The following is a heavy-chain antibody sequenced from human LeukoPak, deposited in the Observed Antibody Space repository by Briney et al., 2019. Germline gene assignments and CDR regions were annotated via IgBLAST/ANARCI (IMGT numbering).Heavy chain of an antibody. V-gene: IGHV4-39*01. CDR1: GGSISSSSYY. D-gene: IGHD2-2*01. Sequence: SETLSLTCTVSGGSISSSSYYWGWIRQPPGKGLEWIGSIYYSGSTYYNPSLKSRVTISVDTSKNQFSLKLSSVTAADTAVYYCARPDCSSTSCYGWFDPWGQGTLVTVSS. CDR3: ARPDCSSTSCYGWFDP. CDR2: IYYSGST. J-gene: IGHJ5*02.